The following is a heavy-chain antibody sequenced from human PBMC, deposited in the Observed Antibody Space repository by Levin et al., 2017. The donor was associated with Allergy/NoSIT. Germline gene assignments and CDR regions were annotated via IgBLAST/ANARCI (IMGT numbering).Heavy chain of an antibody. Sequence: ASVKVSCKASGYTFTNYGISWVRQAPGQGLEWMGWISLKSGNTNYAQKHQDRVTMTTDTSTTTAYMELRSLKSDDTAVYYCARAHPHYDTPDRWFDPWGEGTLVIVSS. J-gene: IGHJ5*02. D-gene: IGHD3-16*01. V-gene: IGHV1-18*01. CDR1: GYTFTNYG. CDR3: ARAHPHYDTPDRWFDP. CDR2: ISLKSGNT.